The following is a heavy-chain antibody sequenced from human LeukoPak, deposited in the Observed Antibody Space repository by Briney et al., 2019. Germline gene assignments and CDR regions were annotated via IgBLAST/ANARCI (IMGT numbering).Heavy chain of an antibody. D-gene: IGHD1-26*01. CDR1: GFTFSRYT. CDR3: AKDSDRYSGSYPVN. CDR2: VTGRGDDT. V-gene: IGHV3-23*01. Sequence: PGGSLRLSCTASGFTFSRYTMSWVRQSPGRGMEWVSAVTGRGDDTDYADSVKGRFTVSRDNSRNTLYLQMNSLRAEDTAVYYCAKDSDRYSGSYPVNWGQGTLVTVSS. J-gene: IGHJ4*02.